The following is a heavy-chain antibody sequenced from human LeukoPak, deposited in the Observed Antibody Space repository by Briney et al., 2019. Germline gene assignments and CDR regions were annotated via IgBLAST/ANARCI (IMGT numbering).Heavy chain of an antibody. CDR3: ARRGGSSSRRSPIDY. CDR2: IKQDGSQR. CDR1: GFTFSDYW. Sequence: GGSLRLSCTASGFTFSDYWMTWVRQAPGKGPEGVANIKQDGSQRYYVDSVRGRFTIPRDNAKNSLFLQMNGLRAEDTAVYYCARRGGSSSRRSPIDYWGQGTLVTVSS. D-gene: IGHD6-6*01. V-gene: IGHV3-7*01. J-gene: IGHJ4*02.